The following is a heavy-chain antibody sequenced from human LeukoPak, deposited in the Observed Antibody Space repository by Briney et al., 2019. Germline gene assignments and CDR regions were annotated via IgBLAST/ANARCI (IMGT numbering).Heavy chain of an antibody. CDR2: ISGSGGST. D-gene: IGHD3-22*01. Sequence: GGSLRLSCAASGFTFSSYAMSWVRQAPGKGLEWVSAISGSGGSTYYADSVKGRFTISRDNSKNSLYLQMNSLRAEDTAVYYCARVRFNYYDSSGYYVDYWGQGTLVTVSS. V-gene: IGHV3-23*01. J-gene: IGHJ4*02. CDR1: GFTFSSYA. CDR3: ARVRFNYYDSSGYYVDY.